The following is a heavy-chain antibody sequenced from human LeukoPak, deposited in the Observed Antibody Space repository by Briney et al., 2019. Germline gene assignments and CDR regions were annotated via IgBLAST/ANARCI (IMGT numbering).Heavy chain of an antibody. D-gene: IGHD3-22*01. CDR1: GYRFSNYW. CDR3: TRQGVYYSDSSAFYY. V-gene: IGHV5-51*01. Sequence: GESLKISCKTSGYRFSNYWVGWVRQMPGKGLDLMGAIYPGDSDTRYSPSFQGQVTISADKSTTTSYIQWTSLRASDTATYFCTRQGVYYSDSSAFYYWGQGTLVTVSS. J-gene: IGHJ4*02. CDR2: IYPGDSDT.